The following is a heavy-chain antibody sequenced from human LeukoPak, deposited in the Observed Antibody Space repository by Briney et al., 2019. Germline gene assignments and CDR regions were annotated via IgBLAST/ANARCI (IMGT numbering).Heavy chain of an antibody. Sequence: GGSLRLSCAASGFTFDDYAMHWVRQAPGKGLEWVSGISWNSGSIGYADSVKGRFTISRDNAKNSLYLQMNSLRAEDTALYYCAKADGDYEGNAFDIWGQGTMVTVSS. V-gene: IGHV3-9*01. J-gene: IGHJ3*02. CDR3: AKADGDYEGNAFDI. CDR1: GFTFDDYA. CDR2: ISWNSGSI. D-gene: IGHD4-17*01.